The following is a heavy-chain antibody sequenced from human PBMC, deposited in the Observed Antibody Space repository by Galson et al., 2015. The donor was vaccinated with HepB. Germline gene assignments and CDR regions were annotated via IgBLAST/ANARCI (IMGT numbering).Heavy chain of an antibody. CDR3: ARHSGYDFYGYGMDV. Sequence: QSGAEVKKPGGSLKISCKGSGYSFTSYWIGWVRQMPGKGLEWMGIIYPGDSDTRYSPSFQGQVTISADKSISTAYLQWSSLKASDTAMYYCARHSGYDFYGYGMDVWGQGTTVTVSS. D-gene: IGHD5-12*01. J-gene: IGHJ6*02. CDR2: IYPGDSDT. CDR1: GYSFTSYW. V-gene: IGHV5-51*01.